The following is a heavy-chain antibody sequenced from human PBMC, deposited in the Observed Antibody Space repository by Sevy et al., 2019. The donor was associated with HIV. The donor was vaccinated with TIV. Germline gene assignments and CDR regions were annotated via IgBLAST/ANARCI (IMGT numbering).Heavy chain of an antibody. Sequence: GGSLRLSCAASGFAFSGSAMHWVRQASGKGLEWVGRIRTKADSYATAYSESLKGRFTISRDDSKNTAYLQMNSLKIEDTAVYYCTRLGDRTIVRDSGYWGQGTLVTVSS. D-gene: IGHD1-26*01. J-gene: IGHJ4*02. CDR1: GFAFSGSA. V-gene: IGHV3-73*01. CDR3: TRLGDRTIVRDSGY. CDR2: IRTKADSYAT.